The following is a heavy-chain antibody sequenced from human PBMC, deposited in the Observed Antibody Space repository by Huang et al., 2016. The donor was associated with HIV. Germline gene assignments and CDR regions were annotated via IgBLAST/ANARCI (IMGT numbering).Heavy chain of an antibody. Sequence: EVQLVESGGGLVQPGRSLRLSCAASGFTFDDYAFHWVRQASGKVLGWVSGISWKSKSIDYVDSGKARFTISRDNAKNSLYLEMKSLRVEDTALYYCAKDASSGYSSGHSGFKVYFFDFWGQGTLVTVSS. V-gene: IGHV3-9*01. CDR3: AKDASSGYSSGHSGFKVYFFDF. J-gene: IGHJ4*02. D-gene: IGHD5-18*01. CDR2: ISWKSKSI. CDR1: GFTFDDYA.